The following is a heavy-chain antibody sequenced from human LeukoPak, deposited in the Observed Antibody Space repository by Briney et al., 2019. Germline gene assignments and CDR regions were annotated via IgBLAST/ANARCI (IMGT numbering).Heavy chain of an antibody. V-gene: IGHV6-1*01. D-gene: IGHD3-10*01. CDR3: ARGVGGYYGSGSYPGYYYMDV. CDR2: TYYRSKWYN. CDR1: GDSVSSNSAA. Sequence: SQTLSLTCAISGDSVSSNSAAWNWIRQSPSRGLEWLGRTYYRSKWYNDYAVSVKSRITINPDTSKNQFSLQLNSVTPEDTAVYYCARGVGGYYGSGSYPGYYYMDVWGKGTTVTISS. J-gene: IGHJ6*03.